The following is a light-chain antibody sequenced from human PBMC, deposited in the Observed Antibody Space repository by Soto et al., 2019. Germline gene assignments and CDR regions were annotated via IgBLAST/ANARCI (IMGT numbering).Light chain of an antibody. CDR1: QSVSSSY. J-gene: IGKJ4*01. CDR3: QQYGSSPLLT. Sequence: EIVLTQSPGTLSLSPGERATLSCRASQSVSSSYLAWYQQKPGQAPRLLIYGASSRATGIPDRFSGSGSGTDSTLTITSLETEDFAVYYCQQYGSSPLLTFGGGTKVEIK. V-gene: IGKV3-20*01. CDR2: GAS.